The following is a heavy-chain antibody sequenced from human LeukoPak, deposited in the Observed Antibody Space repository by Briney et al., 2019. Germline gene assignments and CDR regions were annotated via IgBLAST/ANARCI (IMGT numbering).Heavy chain of an antibody. CDR2: ISSNGGGT. Sequence: PGGSLRLSCAASGLTVSSNYMSWVRRAPGKGLEWVSAISSNGGGTFYADSVKGQFTISRDNSQNTLYLQMNSLRAEDTAIYYCAKHYGSGTYYNYLDYWGQGTLVTVSS. CDR1: GLTVSSNY. D-gene: IGHD3-10*01. V-gene: IGHV3-23*01. CDR3: AKHYGSGTYYNYLDY. J-gene: IGHJ4*02.